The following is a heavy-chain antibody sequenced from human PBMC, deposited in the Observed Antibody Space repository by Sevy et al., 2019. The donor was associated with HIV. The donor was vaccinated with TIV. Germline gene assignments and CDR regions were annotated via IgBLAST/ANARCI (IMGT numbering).Heavy chain of an antibody. Sequence: GGSLRLSCAASGFTFSAHAMHWVRQGPGKGLEWVAVLSYDGSTTYYADSVKGRFTVSRDNSKNTLYLQMDSLRTEDTAVYYCARDGFFSIYWSPSYWGQGTLVTASS. CDR1: GFTFSAHA. CDR2: LSYDGSTT. D-gene: IGHD3-3*02. CDR3: ARDGFFSIYWSPSY. J-gene: IGHJ4*02. V-gene: IGHV3-30-3*01.